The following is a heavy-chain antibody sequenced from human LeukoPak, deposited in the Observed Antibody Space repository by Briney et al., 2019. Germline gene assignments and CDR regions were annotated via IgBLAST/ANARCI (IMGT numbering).Heavy chain of an antibody. V-gene: IGHV4-59*11. J-gene: IGHJ3*02. CDR2: VYYSGTT. CDR3: ARDYYDSRGEAFDI. Sequence: SETLSLTCTVSGGSIGSHYWSWIRQPPGSGLEWIGYVYYSGTTNYNPSLKSRVTISADTSKNQFSLKLSSVTAADTAVYYCARDYYDSRGEAFDIWGLGTMVTVSS. CDR1: GGSIGSHY. D-gene: IGHD3-22*01.